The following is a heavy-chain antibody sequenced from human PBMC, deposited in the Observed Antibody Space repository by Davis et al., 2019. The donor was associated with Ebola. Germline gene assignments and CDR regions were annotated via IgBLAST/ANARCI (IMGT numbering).Heavy chain of an antibody. CDR2: IYYSGST. Sequence: MPSETLSLTCTVSGGSISSYYWSWIWQPPGKRLEWIGYIYYSGSTNYNPSLKSRVTISVDTSKNQFSLKLSSVTAADTAVYYCARGRSSPRYYYYYMDVWGKGTTVTVSS. CDR3: ARGRSSPRYYYYYMDV. J-gene: IGHJ6*03. CDR1: GGSISSYY. D-gene: IGHD2-2*01. V-gene: IGHV4-59*01.